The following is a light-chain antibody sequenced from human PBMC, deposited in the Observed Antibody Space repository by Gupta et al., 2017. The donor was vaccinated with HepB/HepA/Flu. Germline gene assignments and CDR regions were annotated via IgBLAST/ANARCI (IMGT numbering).Light chain of an antibody. CDR2: EDS. V-gene: IGLV3-10*01. J-gene: IGLJ2*01. CDR3: YSTDSTGHPL. Sequence: LPPPPSVSGSPGHTARITCPGDTVPKNYVSWYQQQAGQAPVLAVYEDSKRASGVPESLSGSSAGTEATLTINGAQLEDEADYYCYSTDSTGHPLFGGGTKLTVL. CDR1: TVPKNY.